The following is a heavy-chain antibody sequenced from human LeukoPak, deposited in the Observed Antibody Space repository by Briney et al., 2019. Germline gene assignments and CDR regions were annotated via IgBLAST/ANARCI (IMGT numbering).Heavy chain of an antibody. V-gene: IGHV3-30*18. CDR3: AKDAGYCSSTSCRQTQYYYYMDV. J-gene: IGHJ6*03. CDR2: ISYDGSNK. CDR1: GFTFDDYG. D-gene: IGHD2-2*03. Sequence: GGSLRLSCAASGFTFDDYGMNWVRQAPGKGLEWVAVISYDGSNKYYADSVKGRFTISRDNSKNTLYLQMNSLRAEDTAVYYCAKDAGYCSSTSCRQTQYYYYMDVWGKGTTVTVSS.